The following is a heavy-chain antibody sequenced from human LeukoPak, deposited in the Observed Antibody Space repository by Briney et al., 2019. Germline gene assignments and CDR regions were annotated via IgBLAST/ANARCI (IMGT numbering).Heavy chain of an antibody. D-gene: IGHD3-22*01. Sequence: SETLSLTCTVSGGSISSYFWSWIRQSPGKGLEWIGYIYYSGSTNYNPSLKSRVTVSVDTSRNQFSLKLSSVTAADTAVYYCARSPVVMDAFDIWGQGTMVTVSS. CDR1: GGSISSYF. J-gene: IGHJ3*02. CDR2: IYYSGST. CDR3: ARSPVVMDAFDI. V-gene: IGHV4-59*01.